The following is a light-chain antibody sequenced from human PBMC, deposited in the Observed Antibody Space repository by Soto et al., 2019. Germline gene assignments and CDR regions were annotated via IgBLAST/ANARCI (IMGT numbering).Light chain of an antibody. CDR1: QSVSSY. CDR3: QQYNIWPRT. J-gene: IGKJ1*01. V-gene: IGKV3-15*01. CDR2: GAS. Sequence: EIVLTQSPATLSLSPWERATLSCRASQSVSSYLAWYQQKPGQAPRLLIYGASTRATGIPARFSGSGSGTEFTLTISSLQSEDFAVYYCQQYNIWPRTFGQGTKVDIK.